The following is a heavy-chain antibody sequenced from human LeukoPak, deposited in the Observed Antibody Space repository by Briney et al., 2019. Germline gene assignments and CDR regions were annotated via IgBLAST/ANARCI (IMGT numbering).Heavy chain of an antibody. J-gene: IGHJ4*02. CDR1: GFTFSKYG. CDR2: ISGYNAYT. CDR3: ARDRRLDYQLPADN. Sequence: ASVKVSCKASGFTFSKYGISWVRQAPGQGLEWMGWISGYNAYTHYAQKLQGRVTMTTDTSTSTAYMELRSLRSDDTAVYYCARDRRLDYQLPADNWGQGTLVTVSS. V-gene: IGHV1-18*01. D-gene: IGHD2-2*01.